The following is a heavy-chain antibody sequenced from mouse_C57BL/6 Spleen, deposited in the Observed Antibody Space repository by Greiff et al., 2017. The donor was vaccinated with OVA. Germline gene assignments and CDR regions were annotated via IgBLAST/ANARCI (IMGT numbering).Heavy chain of an antibody. V-gene: IGHV2-5*01. J-gene: IGHJ4*01. CDR2: IWRGGST. Sequence: VKLMESGPGLVQPSQSLSITCTVSGFSLTSYGVHWVRQSPGKGLEWLGVIWRGGSTDYNAAFMSRLSITKDNSKSQVFFKMNSLQADDTAIYYCAKSFYYGSSYSYAMDYWGQGTSVTVSS. CDR3: AKSFYYGSSYSYAMDY. D-gene: IGHD1-1*01. CDR1: GFSLTSYG.